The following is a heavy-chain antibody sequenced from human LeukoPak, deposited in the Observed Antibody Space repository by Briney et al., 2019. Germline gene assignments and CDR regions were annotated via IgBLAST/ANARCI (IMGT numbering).Heavy chain of an antibody. CDR3: ARVAAGYYYYYYMDV. Sequence: GGSLRLSCAASGFTFSDYYMSWIRQAPGKGLEWVSYISSSGSTIYYADSVKGRFTISRDNAKNSLYLQMNSLRAEDTAVYYCARVAAGYYYYYYMDVWGKGTTVTISS. D-gene: IGHD6-19*01. CDR1: GFTFSDYY. V-gene: IGHV3-11*01. J-gene: IGHJ6*03. CDR2: ISSSGSTI.